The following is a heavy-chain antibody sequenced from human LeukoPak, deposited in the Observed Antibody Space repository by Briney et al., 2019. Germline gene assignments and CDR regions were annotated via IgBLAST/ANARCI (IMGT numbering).Heavy chain of an antibody. V-gene: IGHV1-2*02. J-gene: IGHJ4*02. CDR2: INPNSGGT. CDR1: GYTFTGYY. CDR3: ARGDSSSSFFDY. D-gene: IGHD6-13*01. Sequence: GASVKVSCKASGYTFTGYYMHWVRQAPGQGLEWMGWINPNSGGTNYAQKFQGRVTITRNTSISTAYMELSSLRSEDTAVYYCARGDSSSSFFDYWGQGTLVTVSS.